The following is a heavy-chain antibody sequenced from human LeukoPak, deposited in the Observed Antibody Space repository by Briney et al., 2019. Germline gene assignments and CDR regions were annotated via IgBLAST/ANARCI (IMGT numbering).Heavy chain of an antibody. CDR1: GYTFTSYD. CDR3: ARAGWGDFSGAPHNSYYYSYRSF. J-gene: IGHJ6*03. D-gene: IGHD3-16*02. Sequence: ASVKVSCKTSGYTFTSYDLNWVRQATGQGLEWMGWVNPNSGNTGYAQKFQGRVTMTRNTSISTAYMELSSLRSEDTAVYYCARAGWGDFSGAPHNSYYYSYRSFWGKGPAVT. CDR2: VNPNSGNT. V-gene: IGHV1-8*01.